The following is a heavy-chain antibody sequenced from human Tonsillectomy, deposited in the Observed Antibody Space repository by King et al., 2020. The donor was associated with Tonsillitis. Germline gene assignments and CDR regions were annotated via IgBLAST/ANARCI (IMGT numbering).Heavy chain of an antibody. J-gene: IGHJ6*02. Sequence: QLVQSGAEVKKPGASVKVSCKASGYTFTSYAMHWVRQAPGQRLEWMGWINAGNGNTKYSQKFQGRVTITRDTAASTAYMELSSLRSEDTAVYYCAGAITVRPYNDYYGMDVWGQGTSVTVSS. CDR1: GYTFTSYA. CDR2: INAGNGNT. V-gene: IGHV1-3*01. D-gene: IGHD3-22*01. CDR3: AGAITVRPYNDYYGMDV.